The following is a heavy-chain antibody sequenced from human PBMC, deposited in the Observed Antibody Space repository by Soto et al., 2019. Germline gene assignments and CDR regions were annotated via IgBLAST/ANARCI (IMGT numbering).Heavy chain of an antibody. D-gene: IGHD2-15*01. Sequence: QVQLVQSGAEVKKPGASVKVTCKVSGHTLSELSMHWVRQAPGKGLEWMGGFDPEDGETISAQEFQGRVTMTEDTATDATFMELRRLGSEDTAVYFCAAGGKRWLHSPFDYWGQGTLVTISS. CDR3: AAGGKRWLHSPFDY. V-gene: IGHV1-24*01. CDR2: FDPEDGET. CDR1: GHTLSELS. J-gene: IGHJ4*02.